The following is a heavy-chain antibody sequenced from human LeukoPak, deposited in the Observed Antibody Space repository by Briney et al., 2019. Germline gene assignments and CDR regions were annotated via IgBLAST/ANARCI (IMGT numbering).Heavy chain of an antibody. CDR1: GLTFSSYS. V-gene: IGHV3-21*01. CDR2: ISSSSTYI. Sequence: GGSLTLSCAPSGLTFSSYSMNWVRQAPGKGLELVSSISSSSTYIYYADSVKGRFTISRDNAKHSLYLQKHSVRADHTAVYYCARAAEAAAFDYWGQGTQVTVSS. J-gene: IGHJ4*02. CDR3: ARAAEAAAFDY. D-gene: IGHD6-13*01.